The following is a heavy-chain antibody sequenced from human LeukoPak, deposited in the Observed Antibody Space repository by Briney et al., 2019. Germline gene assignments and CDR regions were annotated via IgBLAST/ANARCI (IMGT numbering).Heavy chain of an antibody. V-gene: IGHV3-23*01. Sequence: QTGGSLRLSCAASGFTFSSYAMSWVRQAPGKGLEWVSGISYGGSDTWYADSVKGRFTISRDNSKNTVDLHMHSLRAEDTALYYCAKGKGAIFPISSYYMDVWGKGTTVTVSS. D-gene: IGHD3-3*01. J-gene: IGHJ6*03. CDR3: AKGKGAIFPISSYYMDV. CDR1: GFTFSSYA. CDR2: ISYGGSDT.